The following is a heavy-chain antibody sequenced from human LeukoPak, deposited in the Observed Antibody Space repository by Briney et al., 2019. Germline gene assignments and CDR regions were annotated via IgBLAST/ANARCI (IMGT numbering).Heavy chain of an antibody. V-gene: IGHV4-59*02. D-gene: IGHD3-22*01. CDR2: IYYSGST. CDR3: ARRRSRFRYYDSSGASRPAEDY. CDR1: GGSVSSYY. Sequence: SETLSLTCSVSGGSVSSYYWSWIRQPPGKGLEWIGYIYYSGSTNYNPSLKSRVTISVDTSKNQFSLKLSSVTAADTAVYYCARRRSRFRYYDSSGASRPAEDYWGQGTLVTVSS. J-gene: IGHJ4*02.